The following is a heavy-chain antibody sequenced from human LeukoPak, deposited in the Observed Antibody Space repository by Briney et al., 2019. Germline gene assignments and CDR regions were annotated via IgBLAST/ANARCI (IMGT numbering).Heavy chain of an antibody. CDR2: ISYDGSNE. Sequence: PGGSLRLSCAASGFTFSSYGMQWVRQAPGKGLEWVAVISYDGSNEYYADSVKGRFTISRDNSKNTLYLQMNSLRAEDTAVYYCAKGHLLLGYCSGGSCYSGAIDYWGQGTLVTVSS. D-gene: IGHD2-15*01. CDR1: GFTFSSYG. J-gene: IGHJ4*02. V-gene: IGHV3-30*18. CDR3: AKGHLLLGYCSGGSCYSGAIDY.